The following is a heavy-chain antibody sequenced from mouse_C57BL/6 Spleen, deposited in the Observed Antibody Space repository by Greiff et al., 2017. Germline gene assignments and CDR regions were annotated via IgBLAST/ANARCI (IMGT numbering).Heavy chain of an antibody. CDR3: AHYDYGYYFDY. V-gene: IGHV1-9*01. Sequence: QVQLQQSGAELMKPGASVKLSCKVTGYTFTGYWIEWVKQRPRHGLEWLGEILPGSGSTNYNETFKSKTTFTADTSSNTSYMQLSSLTTEDSAIYYCAHYDYGYYFDYWGQGTTLTVSS. J-gene: IGHJ2*01. D-gene: IGHD2-4*01. CDR2: ILPGSGST. CDR1: GYTFTGYW.